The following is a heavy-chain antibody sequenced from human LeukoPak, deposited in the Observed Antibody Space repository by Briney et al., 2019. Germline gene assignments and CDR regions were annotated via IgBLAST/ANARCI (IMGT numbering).Heavy chain of an antibody. Sequence: GGSLRLSCAASGFTFSPYSMNWVRQAPGKGLEWVSAISGSGGSTYYADSVKGRFTISRDNSKNTLYLQMNSLRAEDTAVYYCAKDTTVTTEPDYYYYGMDVWGQGTTVTVSS. CDR3: AKDTTVTTEPDYYYYGMDV. CDR1: GFTFSPYS. V-gene: IGHV3-23*01. CDR2: ISGSGGST. D-gene: IGHD4-17*01. J-gene: IGHJ6*02.